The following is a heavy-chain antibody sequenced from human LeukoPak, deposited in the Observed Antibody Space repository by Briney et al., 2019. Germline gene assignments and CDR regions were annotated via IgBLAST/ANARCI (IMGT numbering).Heavy chain of an antibody. CDR2: IKQDGSEK. D-gene: IGHD6-19*01. V-gene: IGHV3-7*01. J-gene: IGHJ4*02. CDR3: ARVRVYSSGSYYFDY. Sequence: GGSLRLSCAASGFTFSSYWMSWVRQAPGKGLEWVANIKQDGSEKYYVDSVKGRFTISRDNAKNSLYLQMNSLRAEDTAVYYCARVRVYSSGSYYFDYWGQGTLVTVSS. CDR1: GFTFSSYW.